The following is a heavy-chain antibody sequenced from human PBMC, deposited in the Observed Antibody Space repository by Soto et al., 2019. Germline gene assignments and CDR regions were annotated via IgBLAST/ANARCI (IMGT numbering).Heavy chain of an antibody. CDR2: IYYSGST. J-gene: IGHJ4*02. CDR1: GGSISSYY. Sequence: QVQLQESGPGLVKPSETLSLTCTVSGGSISSYYWSWIRQPPGKGLEWIGYIYYSGSTNYNPSLKSRVTISVDTSKNQFSLKLSSVTAADTAVYYCARHFPGVMTTVTTFDYWGQGTLVTVSS. D-gene: IGHD4-17*01. CDR3: ARHFPGVMTTVTTFDY. V-gene: IGHV4-59*08.